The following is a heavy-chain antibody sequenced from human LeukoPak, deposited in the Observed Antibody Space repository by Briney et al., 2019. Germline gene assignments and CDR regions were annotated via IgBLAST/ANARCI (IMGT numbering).Heavy chain of an antibody. J-gene: IGHJ4*02. CDR2: INSDGSST. V-gene: IGHV3-74*01. Sequence: GGSLRLSCAAAGFTLSTYWMWWVRHVPGKGLVWVSRINSDGSSTNYADSVKGRFTISRDNAENTLYLQMNSLSAEDTAVYYCTRIGAVGEPFDYRGQGTLVTVS. D-gene: IGHD3-10*01. CDR1: GFTLSTYW. CDR3: TRIGAVGEPFDY.